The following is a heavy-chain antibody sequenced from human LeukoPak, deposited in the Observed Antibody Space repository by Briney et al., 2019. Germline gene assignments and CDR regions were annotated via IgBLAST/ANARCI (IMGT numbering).Heavy chain of an antibody. CDR2: IYYSGST. CDR1: GGSISSYY. Sequence: SETLSLTCTVSGGSISSYYWSWIRQPPGKGLEWIGYIYYSGSTNYNPSLKSRVTISVDTSKNQFSLKLSSVTAADTAVYYCARDLYSSGGFDYWGQGTLVTVSS. D-gene: IGHD6-19*01. V-gene: IGHV4-59*01. CDR3: ARDLYSSGGFDY. J-gene: IGHJ4*02.